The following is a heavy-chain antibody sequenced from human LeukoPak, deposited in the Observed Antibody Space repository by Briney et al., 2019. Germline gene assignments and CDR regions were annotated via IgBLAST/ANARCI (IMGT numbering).Heavy chain of an antibody. D-gene: IGHD5-18*01. CDR2: IYYSGST. CDR3: ARTRGYSYGHWYYGMDV. Sequence: SETLSLTCTVSGGSISSYYWSWIRQPPGKGLEWIGYIYYSGSTNYNPSLKSRVTMSVDTSKNQFSLKLSSVTAADTAVYYCARTRGYSYGHWYYGMDVWGQGTTVTVSS. V-gene: IGHV4-59*01. J-gene: IGHJ6*02. CDR1: GGSISSYY.